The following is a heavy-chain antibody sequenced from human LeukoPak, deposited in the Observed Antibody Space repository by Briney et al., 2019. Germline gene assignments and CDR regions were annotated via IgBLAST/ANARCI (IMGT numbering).Heavy chain of an antibody. D-gene: IGHD3-10*01. CDR3: ARGASGQGDAFDI. CDR2: IYYGGST. V-gene: IGHV4-39*07. J-gene: IGHJ3*02. CDR1: GGSISSSSYY. Sequence: SETLSLTCTVSGGSISSSSYYWGWIRQPPGKGLEWIGSIYYGGSTYYNPSLKSRVTISVDTSKSQFSLKLNSVTAADTAVYYCARGASGQGDAFDIWGQGTMVTVSS.